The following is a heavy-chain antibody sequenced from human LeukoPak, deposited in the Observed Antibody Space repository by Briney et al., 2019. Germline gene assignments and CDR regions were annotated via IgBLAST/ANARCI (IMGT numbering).Heavy chain of an antibody. D-gene: IGHD6-19*01. Sequence: GGSLRLSCAASGFTFDDYAMHWVRQAPGKGLEWVSGICWNSGSIGYADSVKGRFTISRDNAKNSLYLQMNSLRAEDTALYYCAKDMVFRSGWYGWFDPWGQGTLVTVSS. CDR2: ICWNSGSI. J-gene: IGHJ5*02. CDR1: GFTFDDYA. CDR3: AKDMVFRSGWYGWFDP. V-gene: IGHV3-9*01.